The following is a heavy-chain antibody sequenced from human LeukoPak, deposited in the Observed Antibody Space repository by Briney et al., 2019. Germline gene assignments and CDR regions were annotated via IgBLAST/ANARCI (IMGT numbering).Heavy chain of an antibody. CDR1: GYTFTGYY. CDR2: INPNSGGT. Sequence: GASVKVSCKASGYTFTGYYMHWVRQAPGQGLEWMGWINPNSGGTNYAQKFQGRVTMTRDTSITTAYMELSRLRSDDTAVYFCARDSYCRGINCYAFDPWGQGTLDTVSS. V-gene: IGHV1-2*02. CDR3: ARDSYCRGINCYAFDP. D-gene: IGHD2-2*01. J-gene: IGHJ5*02.